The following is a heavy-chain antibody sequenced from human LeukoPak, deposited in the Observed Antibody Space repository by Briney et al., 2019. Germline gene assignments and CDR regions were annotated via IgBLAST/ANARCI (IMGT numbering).Heavy chain of an antibody. J-gene: IGHJ6*03. CDR1: GGTFSSYA. V-gene: IGHV1-69*13. D-gene: IGHD3-10*01. Sequence: SVKVSCKASGGTFSSYAISWVRQAPGQGLEWMGGIIPIFGTANYAQKFQGRVTITADESTSTAYLELSSLRSEDTAVYYCARAPLLWFGAGYYYYMDVWGKGTTVTISS. CDR2: IIPIFGTA. CDR3: ARAPLLWFGAGYYYYMDV.